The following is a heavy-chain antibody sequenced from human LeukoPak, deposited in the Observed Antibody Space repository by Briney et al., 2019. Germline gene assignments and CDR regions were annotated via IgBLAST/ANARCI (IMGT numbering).Heavy chain of an antibody. Sequence: GGSLRLSCAASGFTFSSYSMNWVRQAPGKGLEWVSSISSSSSYIYYADSVKGRFTISRDNAKNSLYLQMNSLRAEDAAVYYCARSSSGWFDPWGQGTLVTVSS. V-gene: IGHV3-21*01. CDR1: GFTFSSYS. CDR3: ARSSSGWFDP. D-gene: IGHD6-25*01. J-gene: IGHJ5*02. CDR2: ISSSSSYI.